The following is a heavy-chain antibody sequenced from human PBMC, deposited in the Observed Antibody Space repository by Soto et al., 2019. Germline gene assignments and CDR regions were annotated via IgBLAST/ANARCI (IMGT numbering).Heavy chain of an antibody. J-gene: IGHJ3*02. D-gene: IGHD2-15*01. CDR3: ARGHCSGGSCYSEIEAFDI. CDR1: GYTFTSYY. Sequence: ASVKVSCKASGYTFTSYYMHWVRQAPGQGLEWMGIINPSGGSTSYAQKFQGRVTMTRDTSTSTVYMELSSLRSEDTAVYYCARGHCSGGSCYSEIEAFDIWGQGTMVTVSS. CDR2: INPSGGST. V-gene: IGHV1-46*03.